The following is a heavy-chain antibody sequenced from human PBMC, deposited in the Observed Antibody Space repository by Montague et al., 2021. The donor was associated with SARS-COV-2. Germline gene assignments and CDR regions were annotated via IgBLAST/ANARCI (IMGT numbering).Heavy chain of an antibody. J-gene: IGHJ6*02. D-gene: IGHD3-3*01. CDR3: ARDQTVLEWIWYGMDV. Sequence: TLSLTCTVSGGSISSGGYYWSWIRQHPGKGLEWIGYIYYSGSTYYNPSLKSRVTISADTSKNQFSLKLSSVTAADAAVYYCARDQTVLEWIWYGMDVWAREPRSPSP. CDR1: GGSISSGGYY. CDR2: IYYSGST. V-gene: IGHV4-31*03.